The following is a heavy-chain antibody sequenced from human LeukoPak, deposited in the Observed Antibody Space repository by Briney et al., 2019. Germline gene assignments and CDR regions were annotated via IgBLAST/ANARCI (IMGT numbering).Heavy chain of an antibody. CDR1: GFTFTNYW. D-gene: IGHD3-10*01. CDR3: ARDRAGSY. J-gene: IGHJ4*02. V-gene: IGHV3-7*01. CDR2: IKQDESEK. Sequence: PGGSLRLSCAASGFTFTNYWMSWVRQAPGKGLEWVANIKQDESEKYHVDSVKGRFTISRDNAKNSPYLQMNSLRAEDTAVYYCARDRAGSYWGQGTLVTVSS.